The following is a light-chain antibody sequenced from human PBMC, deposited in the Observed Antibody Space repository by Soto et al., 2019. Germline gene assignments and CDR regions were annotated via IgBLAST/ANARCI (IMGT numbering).Light chain of an antibody. CDR2: DVG. J-gene: IGLJ2*01. Sequence: QSVLAQPASVSGSPGQSITISCTGTSSDVGGSNCVSWYQQHPGRAPKLVISDVGNRPSGVSTRFSGSKSGNTASLTISGLQAEDEADYYCSSYKTSSTVVVFGGGTKVTVL. CDR3: SSYKTSSTVVV. V-gene: IGLV2-14*01. CDR1: SSDVGGSNC.